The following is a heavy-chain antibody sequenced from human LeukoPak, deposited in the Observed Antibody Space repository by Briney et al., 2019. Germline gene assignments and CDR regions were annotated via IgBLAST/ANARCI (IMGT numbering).Heavy chain of an antibody. J-gene: IGHJ4*02. V-gene: IGHV4-4*07. CDR2: IYTSGST. D-gene: IGHD1-7*01. Sequence: SETLSLTCTVSGGSISSYYWSWIRQPAGKGLEWIGRIYTSGSTNYNPSLKSRVTMSVDTSKNQFSLKLSSVTAADTAVYYCAKDRGTGTTPRNFDYWGQGTLVTVSS. CDR3: AKDRGTGTTPRNFDY. CDR1: GGSISSYY.